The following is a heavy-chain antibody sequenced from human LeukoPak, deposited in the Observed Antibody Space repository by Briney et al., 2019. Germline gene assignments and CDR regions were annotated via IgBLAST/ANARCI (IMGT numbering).Heavy chain of an antibody. Sequence: PGGSQTLSCAASGFSFRSFWMSWVRQAPGKGLEWVASIKEDGSDKYYVESVKGRFTISRENARNSLYLQMNSLRAEDTAVYYCARVLWFGGIYYFDYWGQGTLVTVSS. J-gene: IGHJ4*02. D-gene: IGHD3-10*01. CDR1: GFSFRSFW. CDR3: ARVLWFGGIYYFDY. V-gene: IGHV3-7*04. CDR2: IKEDGSDK.